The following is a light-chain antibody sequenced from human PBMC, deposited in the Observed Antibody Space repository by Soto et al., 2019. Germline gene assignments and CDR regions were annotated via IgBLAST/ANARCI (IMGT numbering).Light chain of an antibody. J-gene: IGLJ2*01. Sequence: QSVLTQPPSVSGAPGQRVTISCTGSSYNIGAGYDVHWYQQLPGTAPKLLIYGNSNRPSGVPDRFSGSKSGTSASLAITGLQAEDEADYYCQSYDSSLTGSGVVFGGGTKLTVL. CDR3: QSYDSSLTGSGVV. CDR2: GNS. CDR1: SYNIGAGYD. V-gene: IGLV1-40*01.